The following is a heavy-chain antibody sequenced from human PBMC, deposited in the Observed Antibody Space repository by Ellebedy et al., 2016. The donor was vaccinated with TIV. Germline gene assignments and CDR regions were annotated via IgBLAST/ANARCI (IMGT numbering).Heavy chain of an antibody. CDR3: AREMYRAYGPFDY. J-gene: IGHJ4*02. V-gene: IGHV3-7*04. CDR1: ELIFSRYW. Sequence: GESLKISXVVSELIFSRYWMGWVRQAPGRGLEWVANINQGGDEKQYVDSVRGRFTISRDNAKNSLYLQMNSLRAEDTAVYYCAREMYRAYGPFDYWGQGTLVTISS. CDR2: INQGGDEK. D-gene: IGHD3-16*01.